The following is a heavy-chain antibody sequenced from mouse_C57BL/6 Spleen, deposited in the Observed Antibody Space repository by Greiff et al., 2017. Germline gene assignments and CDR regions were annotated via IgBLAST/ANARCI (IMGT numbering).Heavy chain of an antibody. J-gene: IGHJ4*01. D-gene: IGHD2-5*01. CDR3: AREDYSNSYYYAMDY. CDR1: GFTFSSYA. V-gene: IGHV5-4*01. Sequence: DVKLQESGGGLVKPGGSLKLSCAASGFTFSSYAMSWVRQTPEKRLEWVATISDGGSYTYYPDNVKGRFTISRDNAKNNLYLQMSHLKSEDTAMYYCAREDYSNSYYYAMDYWGQGTSVTVSS. CDR2: ISDGGSYT.